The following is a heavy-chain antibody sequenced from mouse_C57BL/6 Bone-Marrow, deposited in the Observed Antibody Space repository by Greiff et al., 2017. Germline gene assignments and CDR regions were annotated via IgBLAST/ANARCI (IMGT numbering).Heavy chain of an antibody. Sequence: EVMLVESGGGLVKPGGSLKLSCAASGFTFSDYGMHWVRQAPEKGLEWVAYISSGSGTIYYADTVKGRFTISRDNAKNTLFLQMTSRRSEDTAMHYCARTGSFDYWGQGTTLTVSS. CDR1: GFTFSDYG. D-gene: IGHD4-1*01. CDR2: ISSGSGTI. J-gene: IGHJ2*01. V-gene: IGHV5-17*01. CDR3: ARTGSFDY.